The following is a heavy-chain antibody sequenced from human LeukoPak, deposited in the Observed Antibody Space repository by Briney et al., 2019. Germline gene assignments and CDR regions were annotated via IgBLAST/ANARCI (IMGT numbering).Heavy chain of an antibody. J-gene: IGHJ4*02. CDR1: GFTFSSYA. CDR2: ISGSGGST. Sequence: PGGSLRLSCAASGFTFSSYAMSWVRQALGKGLEWVSAISGSGGSTYYADSVKGGFTISRDNSKNTLYLQMNSLRAEDTAVYYCARRGYLYYYDSSGPTSYYFDYWGQGTLVTVSS. D-gene: IGHD3-22*01. V-gene: IGHV3-23*01. CDR3: ARRGYLYYYDSSGPTSYYFDY.